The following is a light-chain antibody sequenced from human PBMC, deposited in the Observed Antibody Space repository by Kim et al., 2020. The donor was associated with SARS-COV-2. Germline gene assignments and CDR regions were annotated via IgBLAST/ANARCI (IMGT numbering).Light chain of an antibody. V-gene: IGLV3-1*01. J-gene: IGLJ1*01. Sequence: VSPGQPVCIPSSGPDLGHTYVCCYQQKSGHSPVLVISQDTKRPSGIPERFSGSNSGNTATLTISGTQTTDEADYYCQAWDRTTSYVFGTGTKVTVL. CDR2: QDT. CDR1: DLGHTY. CDR3: QAWDRTTSYV.